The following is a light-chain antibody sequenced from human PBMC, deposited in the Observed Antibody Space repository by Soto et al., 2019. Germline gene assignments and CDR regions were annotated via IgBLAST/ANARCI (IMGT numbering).Light chain of an antibody. CDR3: QQYDNLPFT. J-gene: IGKJ4*01. CDR2: DAS. V-gene: IGKV1-33*01. CDR1: QDISNY. Sequence: DIQMTQSPSSLSASVGDRVTITCQASQDISNYLNWYQQKPGKVPKLLIYDASNLETGVPSRFSGSGSGTDFTFTISSLQPEDIATYYCQQYDNLPFTFGGGTKVEIK.